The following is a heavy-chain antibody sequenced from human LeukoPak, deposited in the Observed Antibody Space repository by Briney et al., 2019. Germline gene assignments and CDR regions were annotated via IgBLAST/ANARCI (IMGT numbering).Heavy chain of an antibody. D-gene: IGHD3-10*01. Sequence: SVKVSCKASGGTFSSYGISWVRQAPGQGLEWMGGIIPIFGTANYAQKFQGRITTTADVSTRTAYMELSSLRSEDTAVYYCASVGSGSYPFDYWGQGTLVTVSS. CDR2: IIPIFGTA. J-gene: IGHJ4*02. CDR1: GGTFSSYG. V-gene: IGHV1-69*13. CDR3: ASVGSGSYPFDY.